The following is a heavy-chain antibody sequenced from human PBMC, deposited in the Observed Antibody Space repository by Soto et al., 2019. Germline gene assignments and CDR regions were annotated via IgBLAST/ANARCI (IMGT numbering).Heavy chain of an antibody. CDR2: INWNDEK. CDR1: GFSLSSGGMC. J-gene: IGHJ6*02. V-gene: IGHV2-70*01. CDR3: ARSTYVDYRYYYYATDV. Sequence: SDPTLVNPTQTLTLTCTFSGFSLSSGGMCVSWIRQPPGKALEWLALINWNDEKYFSTSLKTRLTISKDTSKNQVVLRMTNLDPVDTSSYYCARSTYVDYRYYYYATDVWGQGTPVIVSS. D-gene: IGHD4-17*01.